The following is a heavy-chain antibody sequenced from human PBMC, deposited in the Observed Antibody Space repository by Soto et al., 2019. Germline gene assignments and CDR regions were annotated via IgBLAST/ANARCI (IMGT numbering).Heavy chain of an antibody. CDR2: IYYSGGT. Sequence: PSETLSLTCTVSGGSISSSSYYWGWIRQPPGKGLEWIGSIYYSGGTYYNPSLKSRVTISVDTSKNQFSLKLSSVTAADTAVYFCARLYCSSTSCYYYYYYYMDVWGKGTTVTVSS. CDR1: GGSISSSSYY. CDR3: ARLYCSSTSCYYYYYYYMDV. D-gene: IGHD2-2*01. J-gene: IGHJ6*03. V-gene: IGHV4-39*01.